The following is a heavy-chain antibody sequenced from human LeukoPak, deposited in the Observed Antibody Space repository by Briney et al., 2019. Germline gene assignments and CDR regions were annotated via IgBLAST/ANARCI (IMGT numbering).Heavy chain of an antibody. D-gene: IGHD2-15*01. V-gene: IGHV4-39*07. CDR2: IYHSGST. Sequence: PSETLSLTCTVSGGSVNSGSYYWSWIRQPPGKGLEWIGQIYHSGSTNYNPSLKSRVTISVDKSKNQFSLKLRSVTAADTAVYYCARPLSLGYCSGGSCYGRGAWFDRWGQGTLVTVSS. J-gene: IGHJ5*02. CDR3: ARPLSLGYCSGGSCYGRGAWFDR. CDR1: GGSVNSGSYY.